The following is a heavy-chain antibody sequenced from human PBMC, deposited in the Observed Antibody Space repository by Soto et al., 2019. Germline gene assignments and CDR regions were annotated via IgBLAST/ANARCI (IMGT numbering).Heavy chain of an antibody. V-gene: IGHV1-18*01. J-gene: IGHJ5*02. CDR2: ISAYNGNT. D-gene: IGHD6-19*01. CDR1: GYTFTSYG. CDR3: ARSCGSGWYGHHCFDP. Sequence: HVQLVQSGAEVKKPGASVKVSCKASGYTFTSYGISWVRQAPGQGLEWMGWISAYNGNTNYAQKLQGRVTMTTDTSSSTAYIVLSSWRSHDAVVSYCARSCGSGWYGHHCFDPWGQGTLVTVSS.